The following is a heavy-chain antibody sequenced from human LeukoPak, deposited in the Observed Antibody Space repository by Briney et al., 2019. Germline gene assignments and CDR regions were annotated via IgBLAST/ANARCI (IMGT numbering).Heavy chain of an antibody. CDR2: IFHSGST. CDR3: ARVYGGGIRRNYYDSSGLDY. J-gene: IGHJ4*02. CDR1: GGSISSYY. Sequence: SETLSLTCTVSGGSISSYYWGWIRQPPGKGLEWIGSIFHSGSTYYNPSLKSRVTISVDTSKNQFSLKLSSVTAADTAVYYCARVYGGGIRRNYYDSSGLDYWGQGTLVTVSS. D-gene: IGHD3-22*01. V-gene: IGHV4-39*07.